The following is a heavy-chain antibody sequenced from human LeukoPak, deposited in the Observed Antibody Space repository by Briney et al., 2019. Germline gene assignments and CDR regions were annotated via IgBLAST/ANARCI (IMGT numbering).Heavy chain of an antibody. Sequence: PSETLSLTCAVYGGSFSGYYWSWTRQPPGKGLEWIGSIYYSGSTYYNPSLKSRVTISVDTSKNQFSLKLSSVTAADTAVYYCAAAGYSSGWYVGYWGQGTLVTVSS. CDR3: AAAGYSSGWYVGY. CDR2: IYYSGST. D-gene: IGHD6-19*01. V-gene: IGHV4-34*01. CDR1: GGSFSGYY. J-gene: IGHJ4*02.